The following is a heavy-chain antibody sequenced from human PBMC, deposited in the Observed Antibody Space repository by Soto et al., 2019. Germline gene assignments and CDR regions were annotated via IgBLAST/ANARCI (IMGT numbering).Heavy chain of an antibody. V-gene: IGHV3-23*01. J-gene: IGHJ4*02. CDR2: ISGSGGST. Sequence: PGGSLRLSCAASGFTFSSYAMSWVRQAPGKGLEWVSAISGSGGSTYYADSVKGRFTISRDNSKNTLYLQMNSLRAEDTAVYYWAKDPFITMVRGVMDRPYDYWGQGTLVTVSS. CDR3: AKDPFITMVRGVMDRPYDY. CDR1: GFTFSSYA. D-gene: IGHD3-10*01.